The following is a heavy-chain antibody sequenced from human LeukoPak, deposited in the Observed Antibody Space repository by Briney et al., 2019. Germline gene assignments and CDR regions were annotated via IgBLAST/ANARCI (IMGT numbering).Heavy chain of an antibody. CDR2: FSDTGNT. CDR3: AKAPVTTCSGAYCYPFDY. V-gene: IGHV3-23*01. CDR1: GVTLSGYA. Sequence: GGSLRLSCAASGVTLSGYAMSWGREAPGKGVEWGSAFSDTGNTYHADSVKGRFTITRDSSKNTLYLQMNSLSAGDAAVYYCAKAPVTTCSGAYCYPFDYWSQGTLVTVSS. D-gene: IGHD2-15*01. J-gene: IGHJ4*02.